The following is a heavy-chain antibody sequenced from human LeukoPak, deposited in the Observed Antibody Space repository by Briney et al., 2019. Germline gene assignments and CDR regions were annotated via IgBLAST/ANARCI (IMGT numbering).Heavy chain of an antibody. CDR3: ARVGYCSGGSCYEGSYYMDV. Sequence: GASVKVSCKASGYTFTSYGISWVRQAPGQGLEWMGWISAYNGNTNYAQKLQGRVTMTTDTSTSTAYMELSSLRSEDTAVYYCARVGYCSGGSCYEGSYYMDVWGKGTTVTVSS. CDR1: GYTFTSYG. V-gene: IGHV1-18*01. CDR2: ISAYNGNT. D-gene: IGHD2-15*01. J-gene: IGHJ6*03.